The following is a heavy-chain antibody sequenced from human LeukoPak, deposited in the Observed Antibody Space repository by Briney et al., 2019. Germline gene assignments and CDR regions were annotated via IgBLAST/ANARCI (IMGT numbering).Heavy chain of an antibody. V-gene: IGHV3-9*01. Sequence: PGRSLRLSCAASGFTFDDYAMHWVRQAPGKGLEWVSGISWNSGSIGYADSVKGRFTISRDNAKNYLYLQMNSLRAEDTALYYCAKAFNYYDSSGYYDYWGQGTLVTVSS. D-gene: IGHD3-22*01. CDR1: GFTFDDYA. CDR3: AKAFNYYDSSGYYDY. J-gene: IGHJ4*02. CDR2: ISWNSGSI.